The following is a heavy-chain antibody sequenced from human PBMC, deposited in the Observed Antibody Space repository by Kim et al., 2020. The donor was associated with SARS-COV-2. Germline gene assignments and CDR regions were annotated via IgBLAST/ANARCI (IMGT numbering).Heavy chain of an antibody. CDR3: AREGITTVVITY. Sequence: YVESGKGRFTISRDNAKSSRYLQMKSLRAEDTAVYYCAREGITTVVITYWGQGTLVTVSS. J-gene: IGHJ4*02. D-gene: IGHD4-17*01. V-gene: IGHV3-7*01.